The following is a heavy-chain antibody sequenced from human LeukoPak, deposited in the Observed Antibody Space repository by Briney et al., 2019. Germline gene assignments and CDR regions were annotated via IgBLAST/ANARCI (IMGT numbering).Heavy chain of an antibody. CDR3: ARDHIVVVPAATRWFDP. V-gene: IGHV3-30-3*01. CDR2: ISYDGSNK. CDR1: GFTFSSYA. Sequence: GGSLRLSCAASGFTFSSYAMHWVRLAPGKGLEWVAVISYDGSNKYYADSVKGRFTISRDNSKNTLYLQMNSLRAEDTAVYYCARDHIVVVPAATRWFDPWGQGTLVTVSS. J-gene: IGHJ5*02. D-gene: IGHD2-2*01.